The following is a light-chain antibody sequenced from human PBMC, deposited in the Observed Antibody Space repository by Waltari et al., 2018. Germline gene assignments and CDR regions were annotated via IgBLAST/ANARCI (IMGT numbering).Light chain of an antibody. CDR2: DAS. V-gene: IGKV1-8*01. Sequence: AIQITQSPSSLSASTGDKVTITCRASQGISNYLAWYQQKPGKAPTLLIYDASTLQRGVPSRFSCSGSVTDFTLTISCLQSEDFATFYCQQYYGYPLTFGPGTKVDVK. J-gene: IGKJ3*01. CDR1: QGISNY. CDR3: QQYYGYPLT.